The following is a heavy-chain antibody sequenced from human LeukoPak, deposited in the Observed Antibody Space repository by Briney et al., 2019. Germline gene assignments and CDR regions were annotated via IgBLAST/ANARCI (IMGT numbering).Heavy chain of an antibody. CDR1: GGSFTGYY. Sequence: SETLSFTCAVYGGSFTGYYWSWIRQPPGKGLEWIGGINHSGSTNYNPSLKSRVTISVDTSKNQFSLKLSSVTAADTAVSYCARRPFMVRGVRAFDPWGQGTLVTVSS. J-gene: IGHJ5*02. D-gene: IGHD3-10*01. CDR2: INHSGST. CDR3: ARRPFMVRGVRAFDP. V-gene: IGHV4-34*01.